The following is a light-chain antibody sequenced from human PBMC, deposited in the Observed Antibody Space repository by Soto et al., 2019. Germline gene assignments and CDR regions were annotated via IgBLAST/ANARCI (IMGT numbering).Light chain of an antibody. CDR3: QQYGSSRKT. Sequence: EIVLTQSPGTLSLSPGERATLSCRASQSISSNYLAWYQQKTGQAPRLLIYGASSRATGIPDRFSGSGSGTDFTLTISRLEPEDFAVYYCQQYGSSRKTFGQGTKVEI. J-gene: IGKJ1*01. V-gene: IGKV3-20*01. CDR1: QSISSNY. CDR2: GAS.